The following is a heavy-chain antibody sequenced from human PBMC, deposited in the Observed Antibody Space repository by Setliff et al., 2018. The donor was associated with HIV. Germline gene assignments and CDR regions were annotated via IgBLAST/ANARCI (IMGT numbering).Heavy chain of an antibody. Sequence: ETLSLTCSVSGGSISTYYWSWIRQPPGKGLECIGYIYYSGSTNYSPSLMSRVTISVDTSKNQFSLNLSSVTAADTAVYYCARLGGYSSSWYVPYFYYMDVWGKETTGSVSS. CDR1: GGSISTYY. CDR3: ARLGGYSSSWYVPYFYYMDV. CDR2: IYYSGST. J-gene: IGHJ6*03. V-gene: IGHV4-59*08. D-gene: IGHD6-13*01.